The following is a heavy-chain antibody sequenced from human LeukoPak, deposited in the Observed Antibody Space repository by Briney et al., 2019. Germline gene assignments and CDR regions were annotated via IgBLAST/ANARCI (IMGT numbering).Heavy chain of an antibody. J-gene: IGHJ4*02. D-gene: IGHD7-27*01. V-gene: IGHV3-23*01. CDR1: GFTFSSYA. CDR2: ISGNGETT. Sequence: GGSLRLSCAASGFTFSSYAMTWVRRAPGKGLEWVSVISGNGETTYYAGAVQGRFTISRDNSKNTLYLQLNSLRAEDTAVYYCAIETELGFDYWGQGTLVTVSS. CDR3: AIETELGFDY.